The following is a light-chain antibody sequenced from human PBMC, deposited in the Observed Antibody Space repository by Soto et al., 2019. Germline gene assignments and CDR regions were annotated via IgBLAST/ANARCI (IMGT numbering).Light chain of an antibody. CDR2: DAS. V-gene: IGKV3-11*01. CDR3: QQRSNWPRT. Sequence: EIVLTQSPATLSLSPGERATLSCRASQSVSSHLAWYQQKPGQAPRRLIYDASNRATGIPARFSGSGSETDFTLTISSLEPEDFAVYYCQQRSNWPRTFGQGTNLEIK. CDR1: QSVSSH. J-gene: IGKJ2*01.